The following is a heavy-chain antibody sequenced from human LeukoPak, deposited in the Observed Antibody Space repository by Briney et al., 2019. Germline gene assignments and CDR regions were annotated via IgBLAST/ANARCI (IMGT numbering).Heavy chain of an antibody. Sequence: GGSLRLSCAASGFTFSSYAMSWVRQPPGKGLEWVSAISSSGGSTYYADPVKGRFTISRDNSKNTLYLQMNSLTAEDTAVYYCAKITHPLRGDFDDWGQGTLVTVSS. CDR2: ISSSGGST. CDR1: GFTFSSYA. J-gene: IGHJ4*02. CDR3: AKITHPLRGDFDD. D-gene: IGHD3-10*01. V-gene: IGHV3-23*01.